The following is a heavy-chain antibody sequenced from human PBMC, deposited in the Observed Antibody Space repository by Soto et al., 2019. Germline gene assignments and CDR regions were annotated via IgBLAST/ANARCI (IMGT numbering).Heavy chain of an antibody. Sequence: SETLSLTCAVYGGSFSGYYWSWIRQPPGKGLEWIGEINHSGSTNYNPSLKSRVTISVDTSKNQFSLKLSSVTAADTAVYYCARGRCSSSTFDYWGQGALVTVSS. CDR2: INHSGST. D-gene: IGHD6-6*01. CDR3: ARGRCSSSTFDY. CDR1: GGSFSGYY. J-gene: IGHJ4*02. V-gene: IGHV4-34*01.